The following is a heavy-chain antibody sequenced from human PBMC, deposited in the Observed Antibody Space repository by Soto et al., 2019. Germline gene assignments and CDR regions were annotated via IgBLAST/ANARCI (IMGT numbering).Heavy chain of an antibody. CDR3: ARGPVAVSD. D-gene: IGHD6-19*01. CDR1: GYTFSDYY. Sequence: ASVKVSCKASGYTFSDYYVHWVRQAPGQGLEWMGWINPKNGGTKYAQKFQDRVSITSDTSISTAYMELSRLTSDDTAVYSCARGPVAVSDWGQGTLVTVSS. J-gene: IGHJ4*02. V-gene: IGHV1-2*02. CDR2: INPKNGGT.